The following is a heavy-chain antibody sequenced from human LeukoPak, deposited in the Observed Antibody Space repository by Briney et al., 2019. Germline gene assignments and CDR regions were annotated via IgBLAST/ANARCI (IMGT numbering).Heavy chain of an antibody. CDR1: GGSISSGGYY. CDR2: IYYSGST. Sequence: SETLSLTCTVSGGSISSGGYYWSWIRQHPEKGLEWIGYIYYSGSTYYNPSLKSRVTISVDTSKNQFSLKLSSVTAADTAVYYCARDWGYSSGWWDYWGQRTLVTVSS. D-gene: IGHD6-19*01. J-gene: IGHJ4*02. CDR3: ARDWGYSSGWWDY. V-gene: IGHV4-31*03.